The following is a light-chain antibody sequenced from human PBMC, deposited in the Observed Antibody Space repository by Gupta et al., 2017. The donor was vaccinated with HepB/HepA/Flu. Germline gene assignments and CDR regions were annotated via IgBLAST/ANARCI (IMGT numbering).Light chain of an antibody. Sequence: EIVLTQSPATLSLSPGESATLSCRASQSVSSYLAWYQQKPGQAPRLLIYDASNSATGIPARFSGGGSETDFTLTISSREPEDFAVYYCQQRSTWPLTFGGGTKLEIK. CDR2: DAS. V-gene: IGKV3-11*01. J-gene: IGKJ4*01. CDR3: QQRSTWPLT. CDR1: QSVSSY.